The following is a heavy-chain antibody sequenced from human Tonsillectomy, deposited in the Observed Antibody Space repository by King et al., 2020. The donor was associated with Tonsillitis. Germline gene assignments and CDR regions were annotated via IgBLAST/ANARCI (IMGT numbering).Heavy chain of an antibody. CDR2: ISTTSSTI. CDR3: ARDGTPDFYYGMDV. CDR1: GFTFRSYA. V-gene: IGHV3-48*01. Sequence: DVQLVESGGGLVQPGGSLRLSCAASGFTFRSYAMNWVRQAPGKGLEGVSYISTTSSTIYYADSVKVRFTISRDNAKNSLYLQMNSLRAEDTAVYYCARDGTPDFYYGMDVWGQGTTVTVSS. D-gene: IGHD1-26*01. J-gene: IGHJ6*02.